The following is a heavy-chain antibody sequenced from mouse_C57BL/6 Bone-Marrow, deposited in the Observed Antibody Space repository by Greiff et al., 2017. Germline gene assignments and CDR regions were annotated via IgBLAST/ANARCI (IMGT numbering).Heavy chain of an antibody. Sequence: VQLQQPGAELVKPGASVKLSCKASVYTFTSYWMHWVKQRPGQGLEWIGMIHPNSGSTNYNEKFKSKATLTVDKSSSTAYMQLSSLTSEDSAVYYCAREENDYDEGYAMDYWGQGTSVTVSS. J-gene: IGHJ4*01. CDR2: IHPNSGST. V-gene: IGHV1-64*01. D-gene: IGHD2-4*01. CDR1: VYTFTSYW. CDR3: AREENDYDEGYAMDY.